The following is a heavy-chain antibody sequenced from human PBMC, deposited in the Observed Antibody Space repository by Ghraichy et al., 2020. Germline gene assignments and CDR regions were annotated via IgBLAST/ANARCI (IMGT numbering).Heavy chain of an antibody. V-gene: IGHV3-9*01. Sequence: GGSLRLSCAASGFTFDDYAMHWVRQAPGKGLEWVSGISWNSGSIGYADSVKGRFTISRDNAKNSLYLQMNSLRAEDTALYYCAKSQHSYYYDSSGYPAYYYGMDVWGQGTTVTVSS. J-gene: IGHJ6*02. CDR1: GFTFDDYA. D-gene: IGHD3-22*01. CDR2: ISWNSGSI. CDR3: AKSQHSYYYDSSGYPAYYYGMDV.